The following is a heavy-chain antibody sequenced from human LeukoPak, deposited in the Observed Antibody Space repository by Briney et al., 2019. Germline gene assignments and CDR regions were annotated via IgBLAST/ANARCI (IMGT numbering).Heavy chain of an antibody. Sequence: GGSLRLSCAASGFTFSTYAMSWVRQAPGKGLEWVSVIYSGGSTYYADSVKGRFTISRDKSKNTLYLQMNSLRAEDTAVYYCARVASTSPYYYGMDVWGQGTTVTVSS. CDR1: GFTFSTYA. J-gene: IGHJ6*02. V-gene: IGHV3-53*01. CDR3: ARVASTSPYYYGMDV. CDR2: IYSGGST.